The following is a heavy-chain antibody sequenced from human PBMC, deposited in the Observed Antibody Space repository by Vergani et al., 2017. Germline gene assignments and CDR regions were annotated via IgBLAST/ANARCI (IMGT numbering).Heavy chain of an antibody. V-gene: IGHV4-34*01. D-gene: IGHD1-26*01. Sequence: QVQLQQWGAGLLKPSETLSLTCAVYGGSFSGYYWSWTRQPPGKGLEWIGEINHSGSTNYNPSLKSRVTISVDTSKNQFSLKLSSVTAADTAVYYCARVWELAGHIQIDYWGQGTLVTVSS. CDR1: GGSFSGYY. J-gene: IGHJ4*02. CDR2: INHSGST. CDR3: ARVWELAGHIQIDY.